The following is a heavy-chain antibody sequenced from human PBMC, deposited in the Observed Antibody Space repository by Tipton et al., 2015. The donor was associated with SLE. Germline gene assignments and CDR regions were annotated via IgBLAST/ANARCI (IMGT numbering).Heavy chain of an antibody. CDR2: IYYDGGT. Sequence: TLSLTCTVSGGSISGYYWTWIRQLPGKELEWIGYIYYDGGTKYSPSLKTRVTKSLDTSKNQFSLNLSSVTAADTAVYYCARLLTAAGTWWFDPWGQGMPVTVSS. V-gene: IGHV4-59*01. CDR3: ARLLTAAGTWWFDP. CDR1: GGSISGYY. D-gene: IGHD6-13*01. J-gene: IGHJ5*02.